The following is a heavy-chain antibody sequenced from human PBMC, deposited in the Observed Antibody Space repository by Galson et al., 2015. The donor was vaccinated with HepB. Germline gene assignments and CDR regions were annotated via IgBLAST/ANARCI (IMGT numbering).Heavy chain of an antibody. Sequence: SLRLSCAASGFTFGDYAMSWFRQAPGKGLEWVGFIRSKAYGGTTEYAASVKGRFTISRDDSKSIAYLQMNSLRTEDTAVYYCTRSAMVTGTYYYYYMDVWGKGTTVTVSS. V-gene: IGHV3-49*03. CDR3: TRSAMVTGTYYYYYMDV. D-gene: IGHD5-18*01. CDR1: GFTFGDYA. J-gene: IGHJ6*03. CDR2: IRSKAYGGTT.